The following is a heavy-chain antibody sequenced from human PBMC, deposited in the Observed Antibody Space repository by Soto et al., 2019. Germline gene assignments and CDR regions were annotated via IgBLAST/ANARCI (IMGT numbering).Heavy chain of an antibody. CDR2: INHSGST. V-gene: IGHV4-34*01. Sequence: SETLSLTCAVYGGSFSGYYWSWIRQPPGKGLEWIGEINHSGSTNYNPSLKSRVTISVDTSKNQFSLKLSSVTAADTAVYYCAAQKGPDFWSGYYDFDYWGQGTLVTVSS. J-gene: IGHJ4*02. CDR3: AAQKGPDFWSGYYDFDY. CDR1: GGSFSGYY. D-gene: IGHD3-3*01.